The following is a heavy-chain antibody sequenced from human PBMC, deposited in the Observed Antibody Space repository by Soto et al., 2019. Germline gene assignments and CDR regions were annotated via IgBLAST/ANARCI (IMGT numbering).Heavy chain of an antibody. V-gene: IGHV1-69*01. CDR1: GGTFSSYA. D-gene: IGHD1-1*01. J-gene: IGHJ6*02. CDR2: IIPIFGTA. CDR3: ARVSGGNWNQNQGCPYCCYDYGMDV. Sequence: QVPLVQSGAEVKKPGSSVKVSCKASGGTFSSYAISWVRQAPGQGLEWMGGIIPIFGTANYAQKFQGRVTITAGESTSTAYMELSRVRSEDTAVYYCARVSGGNWNQNQGCPYCCYDYGMDVWGQGTTVTGSS.